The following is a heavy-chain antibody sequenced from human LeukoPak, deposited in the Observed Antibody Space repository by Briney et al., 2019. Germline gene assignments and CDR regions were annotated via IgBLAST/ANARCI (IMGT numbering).Heavy chain of an antibody. CDR3: ARDGSGDYGDFLDAFDI. J-gene: IGHJ3*02. Sequence: PGRSLRLSCAASGFTFSSYAMHWVRQAPGKGLEWVAVISYDGSNKYYADSVKGRFTISRDNSKNTLYLQMNSLRAEDTAVYHCARDGSGDYGDFLDAFDIWGQGTMVTVSS. CDR2: ISYDGSNK. V-gene: IGHV3-30-3*01. CDR1: GFTFSSYA. D-gene: IGHD4-17*01.